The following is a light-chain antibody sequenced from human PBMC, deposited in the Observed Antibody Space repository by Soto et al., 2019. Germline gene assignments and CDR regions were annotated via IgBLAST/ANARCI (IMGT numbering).Light chain of an antibody. Sequence: EIVLTQSPATLSLSPGERATLSCRASQSVSSYLAWYQQKPGQAPRLLIYDGSNRATGIPARFSGSGSGTDFTLTISSLAPEDFAVYYCQQSSLFTFGPGTKVDIK. CDR1: QSVSSY. CDR3: QQSSLFT. CDR2: DGS. V-gene: IGKV3-11*01. J-gene: IGKJ3*01.